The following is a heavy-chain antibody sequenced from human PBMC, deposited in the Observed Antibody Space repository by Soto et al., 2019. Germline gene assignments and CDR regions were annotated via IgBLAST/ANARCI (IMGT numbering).Heavy chain of an antibody. J-gene: IGHJ4*02. CDR1: GGSISSSNW. CDR3: ARDHAMYYDILTGYPRRTPRSYYFEY. V-gene: IGHV4-4*02. D-gene: IGHD3-9*01. Sequence: SETLSLTCAVSGGSISSSNWWSWVRQPPGKGLEWIGEIYHSGSTNYNPSLKSRVTISVDKSKNQFSLKLSSVTAADTAVYYCARDHAMYYDILTGYPRRTPRSYYFEYWGQGTLVPVSS. CDR2: IYHSGST.